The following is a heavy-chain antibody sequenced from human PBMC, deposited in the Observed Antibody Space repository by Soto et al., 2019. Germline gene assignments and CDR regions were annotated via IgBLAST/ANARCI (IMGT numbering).Heavy chain of an antibody. D-gene: IGHD2-8*01. CDR1: GDRVSTNVVA. CDR3: ARDPNGPTDFDY. CDR2: TYYRSKWYN. V-gene: IGHV6-1*01. Sequence: SQTLSLTCAISGDRVSTNVVAWNWIRQSPSRGLEWLGRTYYRSKWYNDYAISVKSRITINSDTSQNQCSLQPRSLRSDDTAVYYCARDPNGPTDFDYWGLGTLVTVSS. J-gene: IGHJ4*02.